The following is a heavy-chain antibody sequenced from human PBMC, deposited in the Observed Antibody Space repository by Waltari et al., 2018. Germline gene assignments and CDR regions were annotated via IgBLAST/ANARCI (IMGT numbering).Heavy chain of an antibody. CDR1: GFTFSNHW. CDR3: GRGSASYVRFWDV. V-gene: IGHV3-74*01. Sequence: EVQLVESGGGLVQPGGSLRLSCAGSGFTFSNHWMHWVRQVPGKGLEWVSHVRSDGSATYADSVKGRFTSSRDDAKNSLFLEIKNLRVDDTGVYYCGRGSASYVRFWDVWGKGTLVTVSS. J-gene: IGHJ4*02. CDR2: VRSDGSA. D-gene: IGHD3-10*01.